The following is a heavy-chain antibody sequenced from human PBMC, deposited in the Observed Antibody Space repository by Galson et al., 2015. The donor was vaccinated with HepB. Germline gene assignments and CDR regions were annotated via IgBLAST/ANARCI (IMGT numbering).Heavy chain of an antibody. CDR1: GGFISTYY. V-gene: IGHV4-59*01. Sequence: ETLSLTCTVSGGFISTYYWGWIRQPPGKTLEWIGYVHYTGTTNYSPSLKSRVTVSLDMSKNQFFSKLNSVTAADTAVYYCARERTYCSGGSCDFAFDYWGPGMLVTVSS. CDR2: VHYTGTT. CDR3: ARERTYCSGGSCDFAFDY. D-gene: IGHD2-15*01. J-gene: IGHJ4*02.